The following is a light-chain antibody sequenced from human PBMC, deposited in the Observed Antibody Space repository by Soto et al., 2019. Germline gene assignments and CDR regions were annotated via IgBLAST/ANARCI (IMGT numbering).Light chain of an antibody. CDR1: QTISSW. CDR3: QQYNSYPLT. Sequence: DIQMTQSPSTLSASVGDRVTITCRASQTISSWLAWYQQKPGQAPKLLIYKASSLESAVPSRFSGSGSGTEFTLTISGLQPDDFASYYCQQYNSYPLTFGGGTKVDSK. J-gene: IGKJ4*01. V-gene: IGKV1-5*03. CDR2: KAS.